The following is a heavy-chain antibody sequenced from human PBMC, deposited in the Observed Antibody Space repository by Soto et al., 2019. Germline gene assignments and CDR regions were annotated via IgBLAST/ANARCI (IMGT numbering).Heavy chain of an antibody. CDR1: GFTFSSYA. CDR3: AFPRDGDSDYFDY. J-gene: IGHJ4*02. CDR2: ISGSGIST. D-gene: IGHD4-17*01. V-gene: IGHV3-23*01. Sequence: EVQLLESGGGLVQPGGSLRLSCAASGFTFSSYAMRWVRQAPGKGLEWVSGISGSGISTNYADSVKGRFTISRDNSKNTLYLQMNSLRAEDTAVYYCAFPRDGDSDYFDYWGQGTLVTVSS.